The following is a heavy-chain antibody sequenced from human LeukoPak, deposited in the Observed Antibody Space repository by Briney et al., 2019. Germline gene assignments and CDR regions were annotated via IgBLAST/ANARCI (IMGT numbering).Heavy chain of an antibody. D-gene: IGHD2/OR15-2a*01. CDR2: ISINGHT. Sequence: GGSLRLSYSAAGFTVSKYSMHWVRQGPGKGLEYVSAISINGHTYYADSVKDRFTISRDNSKSTLYLQMSSLRPEDTAVYYCVKDNREEDWFDPWGQGTLISVSS. J-gene: IGHJ5*02. CDR3: VKDNREEDWFDP. CDR1: GFTVSKYS. V-gene: IGHV3-64D*06.